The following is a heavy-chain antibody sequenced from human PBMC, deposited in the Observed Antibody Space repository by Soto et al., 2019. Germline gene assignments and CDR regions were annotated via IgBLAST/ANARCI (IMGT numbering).Heavy chain of an antibody. V-gene: IGHV3-9*01. D-gene: IGHD2-15*01. CDR2: ISWNSGSI. J-gene: IGHJ4*02. CDR1: GFTFDDYA. CDR3: AKGSCSGGSCSDDY. Sequence: GGSLRLSCAASGFTFDDYAMHWVRQAPGKGLEWVSGISWNSGSIGYADSVKGRFTISRDNAKNSLYLQMNSLRAEDTALYYCAKGSCSGGSCSDDYWGQGTLVTVPS.